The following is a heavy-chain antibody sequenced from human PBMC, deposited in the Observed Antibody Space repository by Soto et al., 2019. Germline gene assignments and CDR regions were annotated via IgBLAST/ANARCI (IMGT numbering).Heavy chain of an antibody. CDR2: ISSNSAYI. D-gene: IGHD6-13*01. V-gene: IGHV3-21*01. J-gene: IGHJ5*02. Sequence: GGSLRLSCAASGFTFRSFTMNWVRQAPGKGLGWVSTISSNSAYIYYTDALRGRFTISRDNAKNSLHLQMNSLRAEDTAVYYCTRDASRDSSARGWFDPWGPGTLATVSS. CDR1: GFTFRSFT. CDR3: TRDASRDSSARGWFDP.